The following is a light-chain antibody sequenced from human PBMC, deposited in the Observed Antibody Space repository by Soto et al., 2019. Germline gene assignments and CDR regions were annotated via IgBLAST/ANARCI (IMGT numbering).Light chain of an antibody. J-gene: IGKJ1*01. V-gene: IGKV2-28*01. Sequence: IVMTQSPLSLSVTPGEPASISCRSSQSLLHTSGDNYLDWYLQMPGQSPQLLIYLGCKRASGVSDRFSGSGSGTRFTLRIGRVDAEDVGFYYCMQAQQIPRTFRQGTKGDIK. CDR2: LGC. CDR1: QSLLHTSGDNY. CDR3: MQAQQIPRT.